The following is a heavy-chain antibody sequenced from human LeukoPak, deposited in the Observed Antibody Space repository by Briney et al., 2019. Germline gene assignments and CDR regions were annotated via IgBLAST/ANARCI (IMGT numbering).Heavy chain of an antibody. Sequence: GWSRRLSWEAAGLTFSVDAMGWGSKDPGKGLEWVSAISGSGGTTYYADSVKGRFTISRDNSKSTLYVQMNSLRAEDTAVYYCAIVVAARQGTIDPWGQGTLVTISS. CDR1: GLTFSVDA. V-gene: IGHV3-23*01. CDR3: AIVVAARQGTIDP. J-gene: IGHJ5*02. CDR2: ISGSGGTT. D-gene: IGHD6-6*01.